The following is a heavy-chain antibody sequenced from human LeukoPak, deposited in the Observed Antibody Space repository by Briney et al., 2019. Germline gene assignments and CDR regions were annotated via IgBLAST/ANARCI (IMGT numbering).Heavy chain of an antibody. CDR3: ARLRSSSWYDY. J-gene: IGHJ4*02. CDR1: GGSISSSSYY. D-gene: IGHD6-13*01. CDR2: IYYSGST. V-gene: IGHV4-39*01. Sequence: PSETLSLTRTVSGGSISSSSYYWGWIRQPPGKGLEWIGSIYYSGSTYYNPSLKSRVTISVDTSKNQFSLKLSSVTAADTAVYYCARLRSSSWYDYWGQGTLVTVSS.